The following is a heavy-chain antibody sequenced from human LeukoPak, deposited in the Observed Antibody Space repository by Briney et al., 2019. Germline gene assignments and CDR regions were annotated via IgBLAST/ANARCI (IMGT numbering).Heavy chain of an antibody. D-gene: IGHD4-17*01. V-gene: IGHV3-23*01. CDR1: GFTFSSYA. Sequence: GGSLRLSCAASGFTFSSYAMSWVRQAPGKGLEWVSAISGSGGSTYYADSVKGRFTISRDNSKNTLYLQMNSLRAEDAAVYYCAKDRQVYDYGDLIFDCWGQGTLVTVSS. CDR3: AKDRQVYDYGDLIFDC. CDR2: ISGSGGST. J-gene: IGHJ4*02.